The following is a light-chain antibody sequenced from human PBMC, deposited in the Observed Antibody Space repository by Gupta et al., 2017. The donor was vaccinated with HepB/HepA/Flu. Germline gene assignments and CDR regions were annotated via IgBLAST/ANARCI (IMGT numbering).Light chain of an antibody. Sequence: EIVLTQTPGTLSLSPGERATLSCRASQSVASTYLAWYQQKPSQAPRLLLYDASSRVTGVKDRFSGSGFGKQVTLTIRTRELEEFAVYYSQHHGSSPHGSFGQGTNVEIK. CDR3: QHHGSSPHGS. J-gene: IGKJ1*01. V-gene: IGKV3-20*01. CDR2: DAS. CDR1: QSVASTY.